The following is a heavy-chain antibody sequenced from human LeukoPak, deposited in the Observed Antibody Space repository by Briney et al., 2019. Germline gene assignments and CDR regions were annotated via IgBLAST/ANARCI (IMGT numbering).Heavy chain of an antibody. CDR2: ISGSGEGT. CDR3: AKGEGASCYSSSDY. D-gene: IGHD2-15*01. CDR1: GFTFTNYA. V-gene: IGHV3-23*01. J-gene: IGHJ4*02. Sequence: GGSLRLSCAASGFTFTNYAMSWVRQAPGKGLEWVSAISGSGEGTYYADSVRGRFTISRDNSKNTPYLQMNSLTAGDTAVYFCAKGEGASCYSSSDYWGQGTLVTVSS.